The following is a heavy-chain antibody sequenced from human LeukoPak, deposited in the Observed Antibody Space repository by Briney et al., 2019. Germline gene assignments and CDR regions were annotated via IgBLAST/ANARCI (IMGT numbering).Heavy chain of an antibody. Sequence: KISCKGSGYSFTSYWIGWVPQAPGQGLEWMGGIIPIFGTANYAQKFQGRVTITADKSTSTAYMELSSLRSEDTAVYYCARDLPEIAAAGRAPNYYYYMDVWGKGTTVTVSS. J-gene: IGHJ6*03. V-gene: IGHV1-69*06. CDR3: ARDLPEIAAAGRAPNYYYYMDV. CDR2: IIPIFGTA. CDR1: GYSFTSYW. D-gene: IGHD6-13*01.